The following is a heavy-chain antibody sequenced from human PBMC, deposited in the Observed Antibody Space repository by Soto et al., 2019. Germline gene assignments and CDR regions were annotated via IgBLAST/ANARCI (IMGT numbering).Heavy chain of an antibody. CDR2: IGASGGST. J-gene: IGHJ4*02. CDR3: AKLVAAAGSDY. D-gene: IGHD6-13*01. V-gene: IGHV3-23*01. Sequence: EVQLLESGGGLVQPGGSLRLCCAATGFTFSSYGMSWVRQAPGKGLEWVSSIGASGGSTYYADSVKGRFTISRDNSKNTVYLQMNSLRAEDTAVYYCAKLVAAAGSDYWGQGTLVTVSS. CDR1: GFTFSSYG.